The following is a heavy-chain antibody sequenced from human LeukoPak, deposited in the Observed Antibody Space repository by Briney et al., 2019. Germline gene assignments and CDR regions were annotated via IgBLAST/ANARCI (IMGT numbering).Heavy chain of an antibody. Sequence: SETLSLTCTVSGGSISSYYWSWIRQPAGKGLEWIGRIYTSGSTNYNPSLKSRVTMSVDTSKNQFSLKLSSVTAADTAVYYCARGIAATGTGEAKYFQHWGQGTLVTVSS. CDR1: GGSISSYY. CDR3: ARGIAATGTGEAKYFQH. D-gene: IGHD6-13*01. CDR2: IYTSGST. J-gene: IGHJ1*01. V-gene: IGHV4-4*07.